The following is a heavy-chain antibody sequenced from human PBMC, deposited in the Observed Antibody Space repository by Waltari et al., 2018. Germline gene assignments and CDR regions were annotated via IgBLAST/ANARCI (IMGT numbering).Heavy chain of an antibody. V-gene: IGHV3-30*01. CDR3: ARDYNSLVDY. D-gene: IGHD1-1*01. CDR2: ISSDGVDK. Sequence: QVHLVESGGGVVQPGKSLRLSCVASGFIFRDYARHWVRQTPGKGLHWVALISSDGVDKWYADALKGRFTISRDNSKSTLYLQIDSLRSEDTAVYYCARDYNSLVDYWGQGILVTVSS. CDR1: GFIFRDYA. J-gene: IGHJ4*02.